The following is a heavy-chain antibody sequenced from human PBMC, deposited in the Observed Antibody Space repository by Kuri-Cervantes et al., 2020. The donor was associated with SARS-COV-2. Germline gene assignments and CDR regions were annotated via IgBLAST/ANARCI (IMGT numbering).Heavy chain of an antibody. Sequence: GESLKISCAASGFTFDDYTMHWVRQSPGKGLEWVSLITWDGDNTYYRDSVKGRFTISRDSSKNSLYLQMNSLRAEDTAVYYCAKGISTTGHRYFYGMAVWGQGTTVTVSS. CDR3: AKGISTTGHRYFYGMAV. CDR2: ITWDGDNT. CDR1: GFTFDDYT. D-gene: IGHD2/OR15-2a*01. V-gene: IGHV3-43*01. J-gene: IGHJ6*02.